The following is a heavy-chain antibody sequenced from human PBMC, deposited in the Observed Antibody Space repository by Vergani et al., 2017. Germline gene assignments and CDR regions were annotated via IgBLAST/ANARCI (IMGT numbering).Heavy chain of an antibody. D-gene: IGHD3-3*01. J-gene: IGHJ5*02. CDR1: GGSISSGGYY. V-gene: IGHV4-31*03. Sequence: QVQLQESGPGLVKPSQTLSLTCTVSGGSISSGGYYWSWIRQHPGKGLEWIGYIYYSGSTYYNPSLKSRVTISVDTSKNQFSLKLSAVTAADTAVYYCARVPSDYDFLSGYYKGNWFDPWGQGTLVTVSS. CDR3: ARVPSDYDFLSGYYKGNWFDP. CDR2: IYYSGST.